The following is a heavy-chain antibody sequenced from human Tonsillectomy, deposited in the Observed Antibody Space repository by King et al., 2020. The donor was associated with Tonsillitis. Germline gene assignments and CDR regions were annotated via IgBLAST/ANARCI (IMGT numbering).Heavy chain of an antibody. D-gene: IGHD1-26*01. CDR2: INPNGGST. J-gene: IGHJ3*02. V-gene: IGHV1-46*03. CDR1: GYTFTIYY. Sequence: VQLVESGAEVKKRGASVKIFCKASGYTFTIYYIHWLRQAPGQGLEGMGIINPNGGSTSHAQKFQGRGTLHRETSTSTVYMELSSLRSADTAVYYCARSLVGVDDTFDIWGQGTMVTVSS. CDR3: ARSLVGVDDTFDI.